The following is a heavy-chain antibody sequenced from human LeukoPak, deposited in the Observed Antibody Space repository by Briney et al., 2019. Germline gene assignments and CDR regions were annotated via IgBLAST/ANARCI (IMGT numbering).Heavy chain of an antibody. J-gene: IGHJ4*02. Sequence: ASVKVSCKASGYTFTDYYLRWVRQAPGQGLEWMGWINPKNGGTNYAQKFRGRVTMTSDTSISTAYMEMNGLTSDDTAVYYCARTRSGWYVGFDCWGRGTLVAVSS. CDR2: INPKNGGT. V-gene: IGHV1-2*02. CDR1: GYTFTDYY. CDR3: ARTRSGWYVGFDC. D-gene: IGHD6-19*01.